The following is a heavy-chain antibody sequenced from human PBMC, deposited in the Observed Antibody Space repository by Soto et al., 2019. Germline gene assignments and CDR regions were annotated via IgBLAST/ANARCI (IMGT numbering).Heavy chain of an antibody. D-gene: IGHD3-16*02. Sequence: GGCRRLSWAVCVLSFSSYSREWGGQSPGKGLEWVVVIWYHGSNKYYEDSVKGRFTISRDNSKNTLYLQMNSLRAEDTAVYYCARLSSETGPFDYWGQGT. J-gene: IGHJ4*02. CDR2: IWYHGSNK. V-gene: IGHV3-33*01. CDR1: VLSFSSYS. CDR3: ARLSSETGPFDY.